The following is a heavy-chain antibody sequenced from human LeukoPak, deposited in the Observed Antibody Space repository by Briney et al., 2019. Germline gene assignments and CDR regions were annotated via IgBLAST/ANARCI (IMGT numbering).Heavy chain of an antibody. CDR2: IYDSGST. CDR1: GYSINSAYN. CDR3: AKSGGYGLIDY. D-gene: IGHD1-26*01. J-gene: IGHJ4*02. V-gene: IGHV4-38-2*02. Sequence: QAWESLSLTCTVSGYSINSAYNWGWSRQPPGGGLEWIGSIYDSGSTYYNPSLQSRVTISVDKSKNQFSLKLSSVTAADTAMYYCAKSGGYGLIDYWGQGTMVTVSS.